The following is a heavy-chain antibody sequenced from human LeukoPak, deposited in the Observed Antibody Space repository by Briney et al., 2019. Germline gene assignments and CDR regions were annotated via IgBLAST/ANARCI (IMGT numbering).Heavy chain of an antibody. Sequence: GGSLRLSCAASGFTFSSYAMSWVRQAPGKGLEWVANIKQDGSEKYYVDSVKGRFTISRDNAKNSLYLQMNSLRAEDTAVYYCARGNLGITAAATLYYMDVWGKGTTVTVSS. CDR2: IKQDGSEK. CDR1: GFTFSSYA. D-gene: IGHD6-25*01. J-gene: IGHJ6*03. V-gene: IGHV3-7*01. CDR3: ARGNLGITAAATLYYMDV.